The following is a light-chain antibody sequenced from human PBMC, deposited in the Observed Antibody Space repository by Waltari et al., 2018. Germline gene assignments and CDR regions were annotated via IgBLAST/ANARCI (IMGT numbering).Light chain of an antibody. CDR2: AAS. CDR1: QSVSRS. Sequence: EIVFTQSPGTLSLSPGERATLSCRASQSVSRSFAWYQQKPGQAPSLLIYAASTRATGIPDRFSGSGSGTDFSLTISRLEPEDFAVYYCQHYVRLPATFGQGTKVEIK. CDR3: QHYVRLPAT. V-gene: IGKV3-20*01. J-gene: IGKJ1*01.